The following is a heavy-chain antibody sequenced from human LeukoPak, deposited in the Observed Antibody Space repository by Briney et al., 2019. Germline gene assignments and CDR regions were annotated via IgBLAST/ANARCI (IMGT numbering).Heavy chain of an antibody. CDR1: GGSISSGVYY. D-gene: IGHD3-10*01. V-gene: IGHV4-31*03. CDR2: IYYSGST. J-gene: IGHJ4*02. Sequence: PSETLSLTCTVSGGSISSGVYYWSWIRQHPGKGLEWIGYIYYSGSTYYNPSLKSRVTISVDTSKNQFSLKLSSVTAADTAVYYCARDSRGVMDYWGQGTLVTVSS. CDR3: ARDSRGVMDY.